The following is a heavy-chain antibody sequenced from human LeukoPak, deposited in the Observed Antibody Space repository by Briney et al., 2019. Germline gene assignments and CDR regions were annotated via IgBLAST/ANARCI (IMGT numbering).Heavy chain of an antibody. Sequence: PSETLSLTCAVYGGSFSNYYWSWIRQPPGKGLEWIGEINDSGRINYNPSLLSRVTVSVDPSKNQFSLSLTSVTATDTAVYYCARRWNYGRNYYIDVWRRGATVSVSS. V-gene: IGHV4-34*01. J-gene: IGHJ6*03. CDR1: GGSFSNYY. CDR3: ARRWNYGRNYYIDV. CDR2: INDSGRI. D-gene: IGHD1-7*01.